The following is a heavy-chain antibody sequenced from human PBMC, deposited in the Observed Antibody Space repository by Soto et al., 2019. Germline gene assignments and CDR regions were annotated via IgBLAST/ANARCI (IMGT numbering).Heavy chain of an antibody. CDR2: IYYSGST. CDR1: GGSISSYY. D-gene: IGHD2-2*01. V-gene: IGHV4-59*08. Sequence: SLTCTVSGGSISSYYWSWIRQPPGKGLEWIADIYYSGSTNYSPSLKSRVTISVDTSKNHFSLELSSVTAADTAIYYCRSSTSCYDESCVDVCGQGTMVTVSS. J-gene: IGHJ6*02. CDR3: RSSTSCYDESCVDV.